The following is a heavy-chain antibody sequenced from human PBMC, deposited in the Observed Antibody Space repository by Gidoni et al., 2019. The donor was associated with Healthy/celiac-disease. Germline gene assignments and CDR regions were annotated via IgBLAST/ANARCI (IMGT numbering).Heavy chain of an antibody. CDR3: AKVPAAKIYYYYMDV. J-gene: IGHJ6*03. V-gene: IGHV3-23*04. CDR1: GFHFSSYA. CDR2: MCGMCGTT. D-gene: IGHD2-2*01. Sequence: EVQLVESGGGLVQPGGSLRLSCAASGFHFSSYAMSWVSQAPGKGLAWVSAMCGMCGTTYYADSVKGRFPISRDNSKNTLYLQMNSLRAEDTSVYYCAKVPAAKIYYYYMDVWGKGTTVTVSS.